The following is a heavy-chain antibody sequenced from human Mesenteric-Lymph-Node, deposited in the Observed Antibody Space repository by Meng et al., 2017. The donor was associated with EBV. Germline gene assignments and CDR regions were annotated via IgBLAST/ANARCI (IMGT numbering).Heavy chain of an antibody. J-gene: IGHJ5*02. V-gene: IGHV2-5*02. Sequence: LKEFGPPRLKPPQPLTRTFPFAGFSLTTSGVGVGWIRQPPVKALEWLALIYWDDDKEFNPSLKNRLTITKDTSKNQVVLTMANMDPVDTATYYCAPWWVGPPGLFDPWGQGTLVTVSS. CDR3: APWWVGPPGLFDP. CDR2: IYWDDDK. D-gene: IGHD2-15*01. CDR1: GFSLTTSGVG.